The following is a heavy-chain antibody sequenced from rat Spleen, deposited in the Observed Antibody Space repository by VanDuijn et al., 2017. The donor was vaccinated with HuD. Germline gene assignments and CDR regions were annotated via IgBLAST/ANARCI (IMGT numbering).Heavy chain of an antibody. CDR2: ISYDGSST. CDR1: GFTFSDYY. V-gene: IGHV5-7*01. J-gene: IGHJ2*01. CDR3: ARPTTGIPFNY. D-gene: IGHD1-9*01. Sequence: EVQLVESGGGLVQPGTSMKLSCAASGFTFSDYYMAWVRQAPKKGLEWVATISYDGSSTYYRDSVKGRFTISRNNAKSTLYLQVDSLRSEDTAIYYCARPTTGIPFNYWGQGVMVTVSS.